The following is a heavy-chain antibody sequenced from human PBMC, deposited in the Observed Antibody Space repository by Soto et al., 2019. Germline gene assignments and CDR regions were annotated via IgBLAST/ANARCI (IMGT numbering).Heavy chain of an antibody. CDR1: GGSFSGYY. D-gene: IGHD3-3*01. CDR3: ARLSGYYGYGPFDY. V-gene: IGHV4-34*01. Sequence: SETLSLTCAVYGGSFSGYYWTWIRQPPGTGLEWIGEINHSGSTNYNPSLKSRVTISVDTSKNQFSLKLTSVTAADTAVYYCARLSGYYGYGPFDYWGQGTLVTVSS. CDR2: INHSGST. J-gene: IGHJ4*02.